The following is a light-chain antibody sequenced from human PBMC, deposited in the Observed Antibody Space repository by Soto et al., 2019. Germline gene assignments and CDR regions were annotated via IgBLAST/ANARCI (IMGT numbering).Light chain of an antibody. CDR1: QSVSGSY. Sequence: EIGWTQPPGTLSLSPGEGATLSCRAGQSVSGSYLAWYQQKPAQPPRLLIYGASSRATGIPDSFSGSGSGTDFTLTISRLEPEDFAVYYCQQYGSSPTFGGGTKVEIK. CDR3: QQYGSSPT. J-gene: IGKJ4*01. V-gene: IGKV3-20*01. CDR2: GAS.